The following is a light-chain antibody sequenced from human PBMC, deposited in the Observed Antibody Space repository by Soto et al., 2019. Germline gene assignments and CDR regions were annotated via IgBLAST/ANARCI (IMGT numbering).Light chain of an antibody. CDR2: EVS. Sequence: QSALTQPASVSGSPGQSITISCTGTSRGVGGFDYVSWYQQHPGKAPKFMIYEVSNRPSGVSDRFSGSKSGNTASLTISGLQAEDEADYYCSSYTRSTTYVFGTGTKVTVL. CDR3: SSYTRSTTYV. CDR1: SRGVGGFDY. J-gene: IGLJ1*01. V-gene: IGLV2-14*01.